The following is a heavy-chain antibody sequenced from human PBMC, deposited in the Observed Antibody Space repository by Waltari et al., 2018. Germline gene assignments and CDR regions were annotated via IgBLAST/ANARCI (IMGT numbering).Heavy chain of an antibody. CDR2: IYYSGST. Sequence: QVQLQESGPGLVKPSETLSLTCTVSGGSISSYYWSWIRQPPGKGLEWIGYIYYSGSTNYNPSLKSRVTISVDTSKNQFSLKLSSVTAADTAVYYCARATMVQGVIDWFDPWGQGTLVTVSS. J-gene: IGHJ5*02. V-gene: IGHV4-59*01. CDR1: GGSISSYY. CDR3: ARATMVQGVIDWFDP. D-gene: IGHD3-10*01.